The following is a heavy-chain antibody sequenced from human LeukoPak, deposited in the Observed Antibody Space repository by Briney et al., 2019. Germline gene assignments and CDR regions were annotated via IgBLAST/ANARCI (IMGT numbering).Heavy chain of an antibody. Sequence: SVKVSCKASGGTFSSYAISWVRQAPGQGLEWMGGIIPIFGTANYAQKFQGRVTITADESTSTAYMELSSLRSEDTAVYYCSRSHSSSWYDEGFDPWGQGTLVTVSS. CDR3: SRSHSSSWYDEGFDP. CDR1: GGTFSSYA. D-gene: IGHD6-13*01. V-gene: IGHV1-69*13. J-gene: IGHJ5*02. CDR2: IIPIFGTA.